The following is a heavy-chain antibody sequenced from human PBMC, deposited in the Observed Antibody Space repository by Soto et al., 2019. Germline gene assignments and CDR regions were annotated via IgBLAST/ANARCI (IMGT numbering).Heavy chain of an antibody. Sequence: GGSVRLSCAGSGFTFRNSEMFWVRQAPGKGLEWVSKINYSGSNIYYSKSVKGRFTISRDNAKNSLYLQMNSLTDEDTAIYFCASEALCGADCYFFEYWGPGTLVTVSS. CDR1: GFTFRNSE. CDR2: INYSGSNI. CDR3: ASEALCGADCYFFEY. V-gene: IGHV3-48*03. D-gene: IGHD2-21*02. J-gene: IGHJ4*02.